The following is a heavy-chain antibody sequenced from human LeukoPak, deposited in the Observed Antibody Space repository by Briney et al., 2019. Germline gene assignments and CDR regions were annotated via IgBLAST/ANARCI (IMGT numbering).Heavy chain of an antibody. J-gene: IGHJ4*02. V-gene: IGHV4-39*02. Sequence: SETLSLTCTVSGGSISSSSYYWGWIRQPPGKGLEWIGSIYYSGSTYYNPSLKSRVTISVDTSKNQFSLKLSSVTAADTAVYYCARDGKLMVYAYFDYWGQGTLVTVSS. CDR2: IYYSGST. CDR3: ARDGKLMVYAYFDY. D-gene: IGHD2-8*01. CDR1: GGSISSSSYY.